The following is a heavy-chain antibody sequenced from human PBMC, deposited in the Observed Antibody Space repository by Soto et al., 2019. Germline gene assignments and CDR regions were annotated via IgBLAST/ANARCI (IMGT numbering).Heavy chain of an antibody. CDR2: ISYDGSNK. Sequence: PGGSLRLSCAASGFTFSSCGMHWVRQAPGKGLEWVAVISYDGSNKYYADSVKGRFTISRDSSKNTLYLQMNSLRAEDTAVYYCAKDVLGSRGFDPWGQGTLVTVSS. D-gene: IGHD3-10*02. J-gene: IGHJ5*02. V-gene: IGHV3-30*18. CDR3: AKDVLGSRGFDP. CDR1: GFTFSSCG.